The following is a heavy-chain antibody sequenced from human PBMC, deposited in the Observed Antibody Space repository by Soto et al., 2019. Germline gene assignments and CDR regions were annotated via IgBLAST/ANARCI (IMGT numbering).Heavy chain of an antibody. Sequence: ASVKVSCKASGGTFSSYAISWVRQAPGQGLEWMGGIIPIFGTANYAQKFQGRVTITADESTSTAYMELSSLRSEDTTVYYCARRFRSLGDAFDIWGQGTVVTVSS. CDR2: IIPIFGTA. D-gene: IGHD3-3*01. CDR1: GGTFSSYA. CDR3: ARRFRSLGDAFDI. V-gene: IGHV1-69*13. J-gene: IGHJ3*02.